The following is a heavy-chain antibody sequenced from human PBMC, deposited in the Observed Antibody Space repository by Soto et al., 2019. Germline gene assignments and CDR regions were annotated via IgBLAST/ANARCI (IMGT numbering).Heavy chain of an antibody. J-gene: IGHJ4*02. Sequence: PGGSLRLSCAVSGFTFSRNWKSWVRQAPGKGLEWVANIKEDGSEKYYVDSVRGRFTISRDNAKNSLYLQMKSLRAEDTAVYYCARGVDHNVVDTVLRPCDYWGQGTLVTVSS. D-gene: IGHD2-21*01. CDR3: ARGVDHNVVDTVLRPCDY. CDR1: GFTFSRNW. CDR2: IKEDGSEK. V-gene: IGHV3-7*01.